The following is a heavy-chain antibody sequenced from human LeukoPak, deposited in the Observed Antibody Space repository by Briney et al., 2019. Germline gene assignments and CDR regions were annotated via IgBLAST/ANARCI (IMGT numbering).Heavy chain of an antibody. J-gene: IGHJ5*02. D-gene: IGHD2-2*01. CDR3: ATLVSRQLLSGLANWFDP. Sequence: ASVKVSCTVSGYTLTELSMHWVRQAPGKGLEWMGGSDPEDGETIYAQKFQGRVTMTEDTSTDTAYMELSSLGSEDTAVYYCATLVSRQLLSGLANWFDPWGQGTLVTVSS. CDR1: GYTLTELS. CDR2: SDPEDGET. V-gene: IGHV1-24*01.